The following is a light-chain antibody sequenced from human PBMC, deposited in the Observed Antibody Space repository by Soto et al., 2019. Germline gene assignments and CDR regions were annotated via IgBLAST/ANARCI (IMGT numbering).Light chain of an antibody. J-gene: IGLJ2*01. CDR3: QSYDSSLSDSV. V-gene: IGLV1-40*01. CDR2: GNS. Sequence: QSVLTQPPSVSGAPGQRVTISCTGSSSNIGAGYDVQWYQQFPGTAPKLLMYGNSNRPSGVPDRFSGSKSGTSASLAITGLQAEDEADYYCQSYDSSLSDSVFGGGTKLTVL. CDR1: SSNIGAGYD.